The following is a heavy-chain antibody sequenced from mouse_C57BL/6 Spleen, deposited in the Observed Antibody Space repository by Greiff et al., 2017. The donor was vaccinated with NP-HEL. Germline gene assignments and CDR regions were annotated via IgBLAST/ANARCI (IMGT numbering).Heavy chain of an antibody. CDR3: ARVDGHYGSSPWYFDV. CDR2: IYPGDGDT. V-gene: IGHV1-82*01. J-gene: IGHJ1*03. D-gene: IGHD1-1*01. Sequence: VQLVESGPELVKPGASVKISCKASGYAFSSSWMNWVKQRPGKGLEWIGRIYPGDGDTNYNGKFKGKATLTADKSSSTAYLQLSSLTSEDSAVYFCARVDGHYGSSPWYFDVWGTGTTVTVSS. CDR1: GYAFSSSW.